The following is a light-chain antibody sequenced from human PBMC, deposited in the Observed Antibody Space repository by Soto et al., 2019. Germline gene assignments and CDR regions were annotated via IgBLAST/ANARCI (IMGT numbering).Light chain of an antibody. Sequence: DIVMTQSPLYLPVTPGEPASISCRSSQSLLYSNGYNYLDWYLQKPGQSPQLLIYLCSNRASGVPDRFSGRGSGTDFTLKSSIVEAEDVVDYYCMQPLRIPLTFGQGTKVEIK. J-gene: IGKJ1*01. CDR3: MQPLRIPLT. V-gene: IGKV2-28*01. CDR1: QSLLYSNGYNY. CDR2: LCS.